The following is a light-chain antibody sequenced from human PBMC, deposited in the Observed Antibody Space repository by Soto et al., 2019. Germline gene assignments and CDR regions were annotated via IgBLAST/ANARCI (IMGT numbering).Light chain of an antibody. Sequence: DIVMTQSPDSLAVSLGERATINCKSSQSVFSSSNSKNSLAWYQHKAGQPPKLLISWASARESGVPDRFRGSGSGTDFTLTISSLQAEDVAVYYCQQYYNTPYTFGQGTKLEVK. CDR1: QSVFSSSNSKNS. V-gene: IGKV4-1*01. CDR2: WAS. J-gene: IGKJ2*01. CDR3: QQYYNTPYT.